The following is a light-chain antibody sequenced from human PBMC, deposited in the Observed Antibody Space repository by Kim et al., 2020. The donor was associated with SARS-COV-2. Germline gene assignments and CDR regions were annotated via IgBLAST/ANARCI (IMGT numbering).Light chain of an antibody. Sequence: GQSLTISCTGTSSDVGSYHLVSWYQQHPGKAPKLMIYEGSKRPSGVSNRFSGSKSGNTASLTISGLQAEDEADYYCCSYAGSSTVVFGGGTKLTVL. V-gene: IGLV2-23*01. CDR3: CSYAGSSTVV. CDR2: EGS. CDR1: SSDVGSYHL. J-gene: IGLJ2*01.